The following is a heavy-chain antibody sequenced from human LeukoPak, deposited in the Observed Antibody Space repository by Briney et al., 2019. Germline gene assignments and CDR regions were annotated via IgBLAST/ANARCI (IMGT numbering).Heavy chain of an antibody. CDR2: ISYDGSNK. J-gene: IGHJ6*02. V-gene: IGHV3-30*03. CDR3: ARDGTSYGMDV. D-gene: IGHD1-1*01. CDR1: GFSFSSYG. Sequence: TGRSLRLSCAASGFSFSSYGMHWVRQPPGKGLEWVAFISYDGSNKYYADSVKGRFTISRDNSQNMVYLQMNSLRGEDTAVYYCARDGTSYGMDVWGQGTTVTVSS.